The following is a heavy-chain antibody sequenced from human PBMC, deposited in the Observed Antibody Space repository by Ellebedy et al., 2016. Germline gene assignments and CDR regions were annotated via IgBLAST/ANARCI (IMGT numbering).Heavy chain of an antibody. J-gene: IGHJ4*02. Sequence: GGSLRLSCTASGFTFRHYRMHWVRQAPGKGLEWVSRIDLDGSATIYADSVEGRFTISRDNAKNTLYLQMDNLRAEDTAVYFCARDGEGYMGYFDYWGQGNLVTVSS. V-gene: IGHV3-74*01. CDR1: GFTFRHYR. CDR2: IDLDGSAT. CDR3: ARDGEGYMGYFDY. D-gene: IGHD3-10*01.